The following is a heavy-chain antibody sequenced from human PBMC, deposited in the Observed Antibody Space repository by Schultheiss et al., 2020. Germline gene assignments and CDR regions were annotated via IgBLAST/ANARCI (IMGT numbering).Heavy chain of an antibody. CDR2: IYSGGST. J-gene: IGHJ4*02. V-gene: IGHV3-53*01. Sequence: GGSLRLSCAASGFTVSSNYMSWVRQAPGKGLEWVSVIYSGGSTYYADSVKGRFTISRDNAQSSLYLQMNSLSAEDTAVYYCARDRHDGYDFFDSWGQGTLVTVSS. CDR3: ARDRHDGYDFFDS. D-gene: IGHD5-12*01. CDR1: GFTVSSNY.